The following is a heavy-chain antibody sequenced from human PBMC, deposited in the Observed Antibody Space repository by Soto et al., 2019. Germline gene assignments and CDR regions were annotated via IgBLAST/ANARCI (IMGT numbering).Heavy chain of an antibody. V-gene: IGHV3-66*01. Sequence: PGGSLRLSCAASGFTVSSNYMNWVRQAPGKGLEWVSVLYSDGTTFYADSVKGRFTISRDNSRNTVNLQMNSLRDEDTAVYYCATSIGFPGFDYWGQGSLVTVSS. CDR3: ATSIGFPGFDY. D-gene: IGHD6-6*01. CDR2: LYSDGTT. J-gene: IGHJ4*02. CDR1: GFTVSSNY.